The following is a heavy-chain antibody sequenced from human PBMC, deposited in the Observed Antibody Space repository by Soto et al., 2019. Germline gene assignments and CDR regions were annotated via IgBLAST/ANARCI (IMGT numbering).Heavy chain of an antibody. CDR3: ARGTYDSSGYPFDY. CDR2: ISYDGSNK. J-gene: IGHJ4*02. CDR1: GFTFSSYA. Sequence: PGVPVRLSCAASGFTFSSYAMHWVRQAPGKGLEWVAVISYDGSNKYYADSVKGRFTISRDNSKNTLYLQMNSLRAEDTAVYYCARGTYDSSGYPFDYWGQGTLVSV. V-gene: IGHV3-30-3*01. D-gene: IGHD3-22*01.